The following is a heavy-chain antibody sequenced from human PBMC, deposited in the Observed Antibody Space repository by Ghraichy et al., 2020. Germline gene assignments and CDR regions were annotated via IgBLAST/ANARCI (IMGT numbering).Heavy chain of an antibody. CDR1: GFNLGVYT. V-gene: IGHV3-21*01. Sequence: GGSLRLSCATSGFNLGVYTMNWLRWAPNRGLDWFASISSDSFSIYYADSVRGRFTISRDNAMKSIYLQMNRLRVEDTATYYCVRADGSGSFYYWGQGTLVTVSS. CDR2: ISSDSFSI. CDR3: VRADGSGSFYY. D-gene: IGHD3-10*01. J-gene: IGHJ4*02.